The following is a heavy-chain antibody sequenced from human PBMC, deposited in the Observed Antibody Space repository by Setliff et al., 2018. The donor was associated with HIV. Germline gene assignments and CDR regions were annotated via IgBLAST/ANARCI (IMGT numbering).Heavy chain of an antibody. J-gene: IGHJ6*03. CDR2: INHSGST. Sequence: PSETLSLTCAVYGGSFSGYSWGWIRQPPGKGLEWIGEINHSGSTNYNPSLKSRVTISVDTSKRQFSLNLTSVTAADTAVYYCARGPPAEDYYYCMAVWDKGTTVTVSS. CDR1: GGSFSGYS. V-gene: IGHV4-34*01. CDR3: ARGPPAEDYYYCMAV.